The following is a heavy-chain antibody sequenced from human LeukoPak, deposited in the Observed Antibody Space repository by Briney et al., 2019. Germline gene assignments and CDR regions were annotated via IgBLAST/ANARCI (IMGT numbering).Heavy chain of an antibody. J-gene: IGHJ4*02. CDR1: GFTFSSYG. V-gene: IGHV3-30*02. CDR2: IRYDGSNK. CDR3: AKNRGYCSSTSCFQMFDY. Sequence: GGSLRLSCAASGFTFSSYGMHWVRQAPGKGLEWVAFIRYDGSNKYFPDSVKGRFTISRDNSKNTLYLQMNSPRAEDTAVYYCAKNRGYCSSTSCFQMFDYWGQGTLVTVSS. D-gene: IGHD2-2*01.